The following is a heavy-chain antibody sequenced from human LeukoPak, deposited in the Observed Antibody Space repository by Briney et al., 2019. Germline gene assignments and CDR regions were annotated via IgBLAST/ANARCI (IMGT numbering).Heavy chain of an antibody. CDR1: GFSFRNYG. D-gene: IGHD3-10*01. CDR2: ISYDGSDK. V-gene: IGHV3-30*03. J-gene: IGHJ5*02. Sequence: GRSLRLSCAASGFSFRNYGIHWVRQPPGKGLEWVAVISYDGSDKHYADSVKGRFTISRDNSKNTLYLQMISLRAEDTAVYYCVGVVRFHNWFDPWGQGTLVIVSS. CDR3: VGVVRFHNWFDP.